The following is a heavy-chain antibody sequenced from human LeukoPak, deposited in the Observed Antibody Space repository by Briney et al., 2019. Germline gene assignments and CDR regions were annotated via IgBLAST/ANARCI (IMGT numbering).Heavy chain of an antibody. CDR2: INPNGGGT. V-gene: IGHV1-2*02. CDR3: ARGEYYDILTGSHYGMDV. D-gene: IGHD3-9*01. Sequence: ASVKVSCEASGYSFNVYYIHWVRQAPGQGLEWMGWINPNGGGTNYAQKFQGRVTMTRDTSISTAYMELSRLRSDDTAVYYCARGEYYDILTGSHYGMDVWGQGTTVTVSS. J-gene: IGHJ6*02. CDR1: GYSFNVYY.